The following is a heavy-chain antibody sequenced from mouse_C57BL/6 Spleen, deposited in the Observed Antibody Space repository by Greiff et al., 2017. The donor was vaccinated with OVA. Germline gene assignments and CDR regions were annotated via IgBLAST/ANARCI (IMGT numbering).Heavy chain of an antibody. CDR3: ARGTVAWFAY. CDR2: ISYDGSN. V-gene: IGHV3-6*01. J-gene: IGHJ3*01. Sequence: VQLQQSGPGLVKPSQSLSLTCSVTGYSITSGYYWNWIRQSPGNKLEWMGYISYDGSNNYNPSLKNRITITRDTSKNQFFLKLNSVTTEDTATYYCARGTVAWFAYWGQGTLVTVSA. CDR1: GYSITSGYY.